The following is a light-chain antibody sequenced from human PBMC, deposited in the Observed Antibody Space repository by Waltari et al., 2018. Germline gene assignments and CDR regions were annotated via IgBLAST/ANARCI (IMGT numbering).Light chain of an antibody. CDR2: YDG. CDR1: NIGSKS. V-gene: IGLV3-21*04. Sequence: SYVLTQPSSVSVAPGKTATITCGGNNIGSKSVHWYQQKPGQAPVLVISYDGDRPSGIPERFSGSNSGSTATLTISRFEVGDEADYYCQVWDSSGDGVFGGGTKLTVL. CDR3: QVWDSSGDGV. J-gene: IGLJ3*02.